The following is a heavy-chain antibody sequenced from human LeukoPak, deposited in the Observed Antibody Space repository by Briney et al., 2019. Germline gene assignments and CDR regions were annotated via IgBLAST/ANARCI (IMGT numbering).Heavy chain of an antibody. J-gene: IGHJ4*02. Sequence: PGGSLRLSCAASGFTFSSYSMNWVRQAPGKGLKWVSSISSSSSYIYYADSVKGRFTISRDNAKNSLYLQMNSLRAEDTAVYYCATMGYCSGGSCSTPTFDYWGQGTLVTVSS. CDR1: GFTFSSYS. V-gene: IGHV3-21*01. CDR2: ISSSSSYI. CDR3: ATMGYCSGGSCSTPTFDY. D-gene: IGHD2-15*01.